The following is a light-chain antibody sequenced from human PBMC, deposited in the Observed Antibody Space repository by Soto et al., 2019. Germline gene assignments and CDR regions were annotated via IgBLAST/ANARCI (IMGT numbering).Light chain of an antibody. CDR3: QPSGGVSP. V-gene: IGKV1-5*01. J-gene: IGKJ1*01. CDR2: DAS. Sequence: DIQMTQSPSTLSASVGDRVTITCRASQSISNRLAWYQQKPGKAPKVLIYDASSLESGVPSRFSGSGSATEFILTISSLQPEDFATYHCQPSGGVSPFGHASKVDI. CDR1: QSISNR.